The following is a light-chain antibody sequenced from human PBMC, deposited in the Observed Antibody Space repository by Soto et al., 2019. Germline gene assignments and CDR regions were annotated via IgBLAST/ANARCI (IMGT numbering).Light chain of an antibody. Sequence: DIQMTQSPSSLSASVGDRVTITCQASQDISNYLNWYQQKPGKAPKLLIYDASNLETGVPSRFSGSGSGTDFTFTISRLQPEEIATYYCHRYDKLLCTFGQGTKLEIK. V-gene: IGKV1-33*01. CDR2: DAS. CDR1: QDISNY. CDR3: HRYDKLLCT. J-gene: IGKJ2*02.